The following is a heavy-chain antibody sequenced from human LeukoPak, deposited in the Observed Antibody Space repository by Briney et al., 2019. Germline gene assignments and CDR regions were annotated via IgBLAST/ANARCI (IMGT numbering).Heavy chain of an antibody. D-gene: IGHD6-13*01. CDR2: IYYSGST. V-gene: IGHV4-59*01. J-gene: IGHJ6*02. CDR1: GGSISSYY. CDR3: ARDLIAAAGTMRDSMTDYYYYYGMDV. Sequence: SETLSLTCTVSGGSISSYYWSWIRQPPGKGLEWIGYIYYSGSTNYNPSLKGRVTISVDTSKNQFSLKLSSVTAADTAVYYCARDLIAAAGTMRDSMTDYYYYYGMDVWGQGTTVTVSS.